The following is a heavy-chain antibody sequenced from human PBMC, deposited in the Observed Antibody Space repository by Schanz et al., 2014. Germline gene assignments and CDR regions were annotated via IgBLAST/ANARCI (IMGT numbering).Heavy chain of an antibody. J-gene: IGHJ4*02. D-gene: IGHD3-9*01. Sequence: EVQLVESGGGVVQPGGSLRLSCATSGFTFITYTMNWVRQTPGKGLEWVSFISSSGTSIYYADSVKGRFTISRDDSRNSLYLQMSSLKTEDTAVYYCAKHVRSLTGNDYWGQGTLVTVSS. V-gene: IGHV3-48*01. CDR1: GFTFITYT. CDR2: ISSSGTSI. CDR3: AKHVRSLTGNDY.